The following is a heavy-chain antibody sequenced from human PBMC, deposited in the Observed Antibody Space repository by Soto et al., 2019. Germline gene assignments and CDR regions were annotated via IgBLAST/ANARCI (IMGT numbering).Heavy chain of an antibody. Sequence: PAQTLSLTCAISGDSVSGNSAAWNWIRQSPSRGLEWLGRTYYRSRWYNDYAVSVKSRITVTPDTSKNQFSLHLNSVTPEDKAVYYCAREVPYYVRRERSIHDCGTGALVTV. D-gene: IGHD3-16*01. CDR3: AREVPYYVRRERSIHD. CDR1: GDSVSGNSAA. CDR2: TYYRSRWYN. V-gene: IGHV6-1*01. J-gene: IGHJ4*02.